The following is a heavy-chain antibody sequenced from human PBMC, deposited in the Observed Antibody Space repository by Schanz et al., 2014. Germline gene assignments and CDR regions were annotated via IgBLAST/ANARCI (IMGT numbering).Heavy chain of an antibody. D-gene: IGHD1-26*01. CDR2: ISAYSGNS. CDR3: ARFNSGSHSPPYYYYGMDV. J-gene: IGHJ6*02. Sequence: QVQLVQSGAEVKKPGASVKVSCKASGYTLTGFGVSWVRQAPGQGREWMGWISAYSGNSKYAQKLQGRVTMTTDTSTNTAYMELRSLTSDDTAVYYCARFNSGSHSPPYYYYGMDVWGQGTKLTV. V-gene: IGHV1-18*01. CDR1: GYTLTGFG.